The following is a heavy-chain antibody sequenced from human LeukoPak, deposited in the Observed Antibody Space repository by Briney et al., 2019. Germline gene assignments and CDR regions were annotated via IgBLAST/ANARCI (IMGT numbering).Heavy chain of an antibody. V-gene: IGHV4-39*01. J-gene: IGHJ4*02. CDR1: GGSISSSSYY. D-gene: IGHD3/OR15-3a*01. CDR3: ARLAPPEDLDWLQLDY. Sequence: PSETLSLTCTVSGGSISSSSYYWGWLRQPPGKGLEWIGSIYYSGSTYYNPSLKSRVTISVDTSKNQFSLKLSSVTAADTALYYCARLAPPEDLDWLQLDYWGQGTLVTVSS. CDR2: IYYSGST.